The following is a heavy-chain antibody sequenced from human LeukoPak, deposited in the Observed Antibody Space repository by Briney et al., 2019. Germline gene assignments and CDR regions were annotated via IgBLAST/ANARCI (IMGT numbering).Heavy chain of an antibody. V-gene: IGHV4-34*01. CDR3: ARGLGLAAAGNLYYFDY. J-gene: IGHJ4*02. CDR1: GGFFSGYY. D-gene: IGHD6-13*01. CDR2: INHSGST. Sequence: SETLSLTCAVYGGFFSGYYWIGVRQPPGQGLEWIGEINHSGSTNYNPSLKSRVTISVDTSKNQFSLKLSSVTAADTAVYYCARGLGLAAAGNLYYFDYWGQGTLVTVSS.